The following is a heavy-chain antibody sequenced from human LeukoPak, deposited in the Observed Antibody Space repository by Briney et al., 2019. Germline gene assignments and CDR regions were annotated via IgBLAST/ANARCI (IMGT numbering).Heavy chain of an antibody. J-gene: IGHJ4*02. CDR3: AREYGSGSDYEAPFDY. Sequence: SETLSLTCTVSGGSISSGDYYWSWIRQPPGKGLEWIGYIYYSGRAYYNPSLKSRVTISVDTSNNQFSLTLSSVTAADTAVYYCAREYGSGSDYEAPFDYWGQGTLVTVSS. D-gene: IGHD3-10*01. CDR1: GGSISSGDYY. V-gene: IGHV4-30-4*01. CDR2: IYYSGRA.